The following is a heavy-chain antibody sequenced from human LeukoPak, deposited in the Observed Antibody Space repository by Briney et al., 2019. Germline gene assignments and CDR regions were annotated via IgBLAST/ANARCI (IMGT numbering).Heavy chain of an antibody. J-gene: IGHJ4*02. CDR3: ARDGLYLDIGATAEFGY. CDR1: GYTFTSYG. D-gene: IGHD5-12*01. CDR2: ISAYNGNT. V-gene: IGHV1-18*01. Sequence: ASVKVSCKASGYTFTSYGISWVRQAPGQGLEWMGWISAYNGNTNYAQKLQGRVTMTTDTSTSTAYMELRSLRSDDTAVYYCARDGLYLDIGATAEFGYWGQGTLVTVSS.